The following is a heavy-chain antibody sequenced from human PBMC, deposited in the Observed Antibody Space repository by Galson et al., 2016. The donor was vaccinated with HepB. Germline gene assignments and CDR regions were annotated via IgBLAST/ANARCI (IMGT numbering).Heavy chain of an antibody. J-gene: IGHJ4*02. D-gene: IGHD1-26*01. CDR2: IIPLFGTP. CDR3: ARGSRGTYGATDY. CDR1: GGTISNYA. Sequence: SVKVSCKASGGTISNYAVSWVRQAPGQGLEWMGGIIPLFGTPSYAQKFQGRVTITTDESRTTAYMELSSLRSEDTAVYYCARGSRGTYGATDYWGQGTLVTISS. V-gene: IGHV1-69*05.